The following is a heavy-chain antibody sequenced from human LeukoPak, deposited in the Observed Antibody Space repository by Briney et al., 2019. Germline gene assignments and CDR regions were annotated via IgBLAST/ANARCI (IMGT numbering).Heavy chain of an antibody. Sequence: PSETLSLTCTVSGGSLSSYYWSWIRQPPGKGLEWIGYIYYSGSTNYKPSLKSRATISVDSSKNQFSLKLSPVTAADTAVYYCARTTEGGYTYDYFYYYYMDVWGKGTTVTISS. D-gene: IGHD5-18*01. J-gene: IGHJ6*03. CDR1: GGSLSSYY. CDR3: ARTTEGGYTYDYFYYYYMDV. CDR2: IYYSGST. V-gene: IGHV4-59*01.